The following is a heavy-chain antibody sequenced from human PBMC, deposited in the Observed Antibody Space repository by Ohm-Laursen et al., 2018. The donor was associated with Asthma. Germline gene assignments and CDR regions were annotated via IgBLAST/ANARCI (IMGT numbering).Heavy chain of an antibody. CDR3: ARDRKYSGSQRHHNWFDP. Sequence: GSSVKVSCKASGYTFTSYAMNWVRQAPGQGLEWMGWINTNTGNPTYAQGFTGRFVFSLDTSVSTAYLQISSLKAEDTAVYYCARDRKYSGSQRHHNWFDPWGQGTLVTVSS. CDR2: INTNTGNP. D-gene: IGHD1-26*01. V-gene: IGHV7-4-1*02. CDR1: GYTFTSYA. J-gene: IGHJ5*02.